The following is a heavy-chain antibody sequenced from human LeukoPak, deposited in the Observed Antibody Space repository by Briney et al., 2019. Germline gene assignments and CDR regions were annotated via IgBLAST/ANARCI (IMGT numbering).Heavy chain of an antibody. D-gene: IGHD3-22*01. CDR3: AKDKGAYTYYYDFDY. CDR2: ISWDGGST. Sequence: GGSLRLSCAASGFTFDDYTMHWVRQAPGKGLEWVSLISWDGGSTYYADSVKGRFTISRDNSKNSLYLQMNSLRTEDTALYYCAKDKGAYTYYYDFDYWGQGTLVTVSS. CDR1: GFTFDDYT. J-gene: IGHJ4*02. V-gene: IGHV3-43*01.